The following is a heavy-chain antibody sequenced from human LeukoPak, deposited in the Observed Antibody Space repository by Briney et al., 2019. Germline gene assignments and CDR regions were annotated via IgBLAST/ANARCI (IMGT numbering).Heavy chain of an antibody. CDR2: IWNDGSNK. CDR1: GFTVSSNY. V-gene: IGHV3-30*02. CDR3: AKAGSGNPRYYYYYYMDV. J-gene: IGHJ6*03. D-gene: IGHD2-15*01. Sequence: PGGSLRLSCAASGFTVSSNYMSWVRQAPGKGLEWVAIIWNDGSNKYYADSVKGRFTISRDNSKNTLYLQMNSLRAEDTAVYYCAKAGSGNPRYYYYYYMDVWGKGTTVTVSS.